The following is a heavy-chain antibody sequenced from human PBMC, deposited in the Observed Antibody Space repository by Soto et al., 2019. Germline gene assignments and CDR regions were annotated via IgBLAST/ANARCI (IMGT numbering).Heavy chain of an antibody. CDR3: ARESNHYQDFFQN. CDR1: GYTFPSFE. J-gene: IGHJ4*02. V-gene: IGHV1-3*01. D-gene: IGHD2-2*01. CDR2: ISNAGSGKT. Sequence: ASVKVSCKTSGYTFPSFEVHWIRQAPGQGPEWMGGISNAGSGKTKYSQRFQDRRTIPGDKRSTTVYMALSSLTSEDTATYECARESNHYQDFFQNWGQGTQVTVSS.